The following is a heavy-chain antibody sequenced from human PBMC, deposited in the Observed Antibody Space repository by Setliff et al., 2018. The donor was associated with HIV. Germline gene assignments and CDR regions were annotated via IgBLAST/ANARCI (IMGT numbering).Heavy chain of an antibody. CDR1: GGSIGSNY. CDR3: ARGRGSSSSWPIDY. V-gene: IGHV4-59*12. Sequence: PSETLSLTCTVSGGSIGSNYLNWIRQPPGKGLEWIGYIYYTGSTNYNSSFRSRVTISRDTSKNQFSLKLRSVTAADTAVYFCARGRGSSSSWPIDYWGQGTLVTVSS. CDR2: IYYTGST. D-gene: IGHD6-13*01. J-gene: IGHJ4*02.